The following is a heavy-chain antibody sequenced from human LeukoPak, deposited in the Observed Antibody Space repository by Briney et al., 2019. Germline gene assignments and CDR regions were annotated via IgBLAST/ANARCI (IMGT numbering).Heavy chain of an antibody. Sequence: SETLSLTCTVSGGSISSYYWSWIQQPPGKGLEWIGYIDTSGSTNHNPSLKSQVTISADTSKNQFSLKLSSVTAADTAVYYCARAYSSSWLSAFDIWGQGTMVTVSS. CDR1: GGSISSYY. V-gene: IGHV4-4*09. CDR3: ARAYSSSWLSAFDI. D-gene: IGHD6-13*01. J-gene: IGHJ3*02. CDR2: IDTSGST.